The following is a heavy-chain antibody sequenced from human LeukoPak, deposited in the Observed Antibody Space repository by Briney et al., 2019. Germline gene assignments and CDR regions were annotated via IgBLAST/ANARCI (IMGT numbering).Heavy chain of an antibody. CDR2: MNQDGSAI. Sequence: GGSLRLSCAASGFTFSRHWMSWVRQAPGKGLERVAHMNQDGSAIYSIDSVKGRFTTSRDNDKNSLYLQMTGLTVADTAVYYCGRTVHGYPDDYFGYWGQGTLVTVSS. D-gene: IGHD5-18*01. CDR1: GFTFSRHW. CDR3: GRTVHGYPDDYFGY. J-gene: IGHJ4*02. V-gene: IGHV3-7*01.